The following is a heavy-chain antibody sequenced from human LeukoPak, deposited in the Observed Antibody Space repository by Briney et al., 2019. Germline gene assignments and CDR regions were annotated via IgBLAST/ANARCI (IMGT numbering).Heavy chain of an antibody. D-gene: IGHD3-3*01. CDR1: GGTFSSYA. CDR3: ARGGIWDFWRYIRQ. Sequence: ASVKLSCKASGGTFSSYAISWERQAPGQGLEWMGGIIPILATANYAQKFQGRVTITTDASTSTAYMEPSRLSSEDTAVNYCARGGIWDFWRYIRQWGQGTLVTVPS. J-gene: IGHJ4*02. V-gene: IGHV1-69*05. CDR2: IIPILATA.